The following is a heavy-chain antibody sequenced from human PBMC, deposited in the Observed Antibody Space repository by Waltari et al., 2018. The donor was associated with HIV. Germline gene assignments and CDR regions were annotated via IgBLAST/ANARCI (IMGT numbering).Heavy chain of an antibody. Sequence: EVQLVQPGAVVKKPGESLKISCKGSGYRFTTYWIGWVRQMPGKGLEWMGIIYPGDSGATYSPSFQGQVTISADKSISTAFLQWSSLKASDTAIYYCARLQQLVSYYYYGMDVWGQGTTVTVSS. CDR3: ARLQQLVSYYYYGMDV. CDR2: IYPGDSGA. D-gene: IGHD6-6*01. CDR1: GYRFTTYW. J-gene: IGHJ6*02. V-gene: IGHV5-51*01.